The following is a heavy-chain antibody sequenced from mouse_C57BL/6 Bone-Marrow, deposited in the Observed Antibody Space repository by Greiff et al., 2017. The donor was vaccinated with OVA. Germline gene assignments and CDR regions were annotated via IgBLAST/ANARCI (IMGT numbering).Heavy chain of an antibody. Sequence: QVQLQQSGAELVRPGASVTLSCKASGYTFTDYEMHWVKQTPVHGLEWIGAIDPETGGTAYNQKFKGKAILTADKSSSTAYMELRSLTSEDSAVYYCTRSIYYGYFDYWGQGTTLTVSS. CDR1: GYTFTDYE. D-gene: IGHD2-1*01. V-gene: IGHV1-15*01. CDR2: IDPETGGT. CDR3: TRSIYYGYFDY. J-gene: IGHJ2*01.